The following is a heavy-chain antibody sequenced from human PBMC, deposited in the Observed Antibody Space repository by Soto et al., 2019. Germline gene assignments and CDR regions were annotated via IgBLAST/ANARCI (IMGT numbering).Heavy chain of an antibody. CDR2: ISSSSSYI. CDR3: ARSVVGEVVPGSIDY. V-gene: IGHV3-21*01. CDR1: GFTFSTYS. Sequence: PVGSLRLSCAASGFTFSTYSMNWVRQAPGKGLEWVSSISSSSSYIYYADSVKGRFTISRDNVKKSLYLQMNSLRAEDTAVYYCARSVVGEVVPGSIDYWGQRTLVTVSS. D-gene: IGHD2-2*01. J-gene: IGHJ4*02.